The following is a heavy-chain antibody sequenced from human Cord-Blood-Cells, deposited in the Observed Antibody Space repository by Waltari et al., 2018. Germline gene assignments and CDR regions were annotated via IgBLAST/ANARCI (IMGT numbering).Heavy chain of an antibody. V-gene: IGHV3-9*01. CDR3: AKAYSSSWYTETFDY. CDR2: ISWNSCGL. Sequence: EVQLVESGGGLVQPGRSLRLSCAASGFTFDDYALHWVRQAPGKGLGWVSGISWNSCGLGYADSVKGRFTISRDNSKNSLYLQMNSLRAEDTALYYCAKAYSSSWYTETFDYWGQGTLVTVSS. J-gene: IGHJ4*02. CDR1: GFTFDDYA. D-gene: IGHD6-13*01.